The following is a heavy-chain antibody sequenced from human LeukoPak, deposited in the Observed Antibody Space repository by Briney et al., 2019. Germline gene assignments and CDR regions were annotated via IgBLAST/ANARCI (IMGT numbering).Heavy chain of an antibody. V-gene: IGHV4-59*01. CDR3: ARMVYALDY. CDR2: IYYSGST. J-gene: IGHJ4*02. D-gene: IGHD2-8*01. Sequence: PSETLSLTCTVSGGSISSYYWSWIRQPPGEGLEWIGYIYYSGSTNYNPSLKSRVTISVDTSKNQFSLKLSSVTAADTAVYYCARMVYALDYWGQGTLVTVSS. CDR1: GGSISSYY.